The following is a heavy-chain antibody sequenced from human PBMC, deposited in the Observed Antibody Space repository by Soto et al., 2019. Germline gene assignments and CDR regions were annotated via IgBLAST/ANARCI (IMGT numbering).Heavy chain of an antibody. Sequence: ASVKVSCKASGGTFSSYAISWVRQAPGQGLEWRGGIIPIFGTANYAKKFQGRVTITADESTSTADMELSSLRSEDTAVYYCARLGYCSGGSCYAYRPSQYYGMDVWGQGTTVTVSS. D-gene: IGHD2-15*01. CDR2: IIPIFGTA. J-gene: IGHJ6*02. CDR1: GGTFSSYA. CDR3: ARLGYCSGGSCYAYRPSQYYGMDV. V-gene: IGHV1-69*13.